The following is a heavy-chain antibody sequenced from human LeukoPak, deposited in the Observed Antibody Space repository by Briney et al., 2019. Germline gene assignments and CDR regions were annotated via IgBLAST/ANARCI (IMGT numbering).Heavy chain of an antibody. Sequence: SETLSLTCAVYGGSFSGYYWSWIRQPPGKGLEWIGEINHSGSTNYNPSLKSRVTISVDTSKNQFSLKLSSETAADTAVYYCARKKYSGYDCDYWGQGTLVTVSS. D-gene: IGHD5-12*01. CDR1: GGSFSGYY. J-gene: IGHJ4*02. CDR2: INHSGST. V-gene: IGHV4-34*01. CDR3: ARKKYSGYDCDY.